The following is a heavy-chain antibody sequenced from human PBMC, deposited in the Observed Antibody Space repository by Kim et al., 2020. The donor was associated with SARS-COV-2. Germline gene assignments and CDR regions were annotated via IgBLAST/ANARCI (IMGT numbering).Heavy chain of an antibody. CDR3: ARDLDYDFWSGYAKTFDY. V-gene: IGHV3-48*02. J-gene: IGHJ4*02. D-gene: IGHD3-3*01. Sequence: KGPFTISRDNAKNSLYLKVNSLRDEDTAVYYCARDLDYDFWSGYAKTFDYWGQGTLVTVSS.